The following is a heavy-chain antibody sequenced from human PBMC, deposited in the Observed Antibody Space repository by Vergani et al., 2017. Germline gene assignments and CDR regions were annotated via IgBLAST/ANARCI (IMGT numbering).Heavy chain of an antibody. V-gene: IGHV3-23*01. D-gene: IGHD6-19*01. CDR2: ISGSGGST. CDR3: AKTVPLFSGWPQKXFDY. Sequence: EVQLLESGGGLVQPGGSLRLSCAASGFTFSSYAMSWVRQAAGKGLEWVSAISGSGGSTYYADSVKGRFTISRDNSKNTLYLQMNSLRAEDTAVYYCAKTVPLFSGWPQKXFDYWGQGTLVTVSS. J-gene: IGHJ4*02. CDR1: GFTFSSYA.